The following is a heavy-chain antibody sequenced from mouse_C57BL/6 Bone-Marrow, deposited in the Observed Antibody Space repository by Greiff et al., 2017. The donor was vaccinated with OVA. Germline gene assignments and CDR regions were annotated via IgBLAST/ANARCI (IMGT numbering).Heavy chain of an antibody. CDR2: INPNYGTT. J-gene: IGHJ3*01. CDR3: ARSGEPGWFAY. CDR1: GYSFTDYH. Sequence: VHVKQSGPELVKPGASVKISCKASGYSFTDYHMNWVQQSTGKSLEWIGVINPNYGTTSYSQKFKGKATLTVDQSSSTAYMQLNSLTSEDSAVYYCARSGEPGWFAYWGQGTLVTVSA. D-gene: IGHD3-1*01. V-gene: IGHV1-39*01.